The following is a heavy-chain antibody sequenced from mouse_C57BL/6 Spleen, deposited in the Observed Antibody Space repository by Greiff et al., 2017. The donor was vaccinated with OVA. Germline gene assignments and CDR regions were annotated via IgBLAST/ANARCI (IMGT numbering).Heavy chain of an antibody. CDR3: ARRPYYDYAGYCAV. CDR2: ISSGSSPI. D-gene: IGHD2-4*01. Sequence: EVQGVESGGGLVKPGGSLKLSCAASGFTFSDYGMHWVRQAPEKGLEWVAYISSGSSPIYYADTVKGRFTIYRDNAKNSRFLQMTSLRSGDTARYYWARRPYYDYAGYCAVWGTGTTVTVSS. J-gene: IGHJ1*03. CDR1: GFTFSDYG. V-gene: IGHV5-17*01.